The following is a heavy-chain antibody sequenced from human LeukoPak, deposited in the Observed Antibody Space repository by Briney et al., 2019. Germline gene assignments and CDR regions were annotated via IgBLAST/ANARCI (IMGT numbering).Heavy chain of an antibody. CDR3: AKQLGYCSDGSCYFPY. CDR1: GFTFRSHA. CDR2: IYENGGTT. J-gene: IGHJ4*02. Sequence: GGSLRLSCVGSGFTFRSHAMSWVRQAPEKGLEFVSGIYENGGTTYYADSVKGRFSISRDNSKNTLYLQMDSLRGEDTAVYYCAKQLGYCSDGSCYFPYWGQGTLVTVSS. D-gene: IGHD2-15*01. V-gene: IGHV3-23*01.